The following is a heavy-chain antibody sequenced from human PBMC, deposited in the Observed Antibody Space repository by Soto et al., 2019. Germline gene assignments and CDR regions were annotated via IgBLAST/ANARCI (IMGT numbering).Heavy chain of an antibody. CDR3: VRGGRGGQFDP. J-gene: IGHJ5*02. CDR2: ISPGSRYP. CDR1: GFTFGDSY. Sequence: GRSLRLSCAGSGFTFGDSYMSWIRPAPGKGLEWLSYISPGSRYPAYADSVKGRFTISRDNAKRSLYLQMMSLTAEDTAIYYCVRGGRGGQFDPWGQGTMVTVSS. D-gene: IGHD3-3*01. V-gene: IGHV3-11*06.